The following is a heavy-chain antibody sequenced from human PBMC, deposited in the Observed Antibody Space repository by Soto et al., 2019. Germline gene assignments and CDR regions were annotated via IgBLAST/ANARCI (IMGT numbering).Heavy chain of an antibody. D-gene: IGHD3-16*01. CDR1: GGSFNGHA. V-gene: IGHV1-69*13. Sequence: GASVKVSCKASGGSFNGHAISWVRQAPGQGLEWMGGIVPFFKGTKYAQKFQDRVPITADDSTSTAYMDLYSLRPEDTAVYYCARDVPLNYYDGTFYYYALDVWGQGTTVTVS. CDR2: IVPFFKGT. CDR3: ARDVPLNYYDGTFYYYALDV. J-gene: IGHJ6*02.